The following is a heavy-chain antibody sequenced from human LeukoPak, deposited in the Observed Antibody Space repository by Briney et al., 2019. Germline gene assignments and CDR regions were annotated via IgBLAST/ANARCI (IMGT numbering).Heavy chain of an antibody. J-gene: IGHJ4*02. CDR1: GYTFTSYY. D-gene: IGHD3-9*01. CDR2: INPSGGST. CDR3: ARIMGDYNILTGLYLNYNFDY. Sequence: ASVKVSCKASGYTFTSYYMHWVRQAPGQGLEWMGIINPSGGSTSYAQKFQGRVTMTRDTSTSTVYMELSSLRSEDTAVYYCARIMGDYNILTGLYLNYNFDYWGQGTLVTVSS. V-gene: IGHV1-46*01.